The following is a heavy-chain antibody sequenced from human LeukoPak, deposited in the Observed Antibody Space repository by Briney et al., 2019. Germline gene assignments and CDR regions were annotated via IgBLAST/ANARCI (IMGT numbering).Heavy chain of an antibody. CDR1: GFTFSSYA. Sequence: PGGSLRLSCAASGFTFSSYAMSWVRQAPGKGLEWVSVISGSGGSTYYADSVKGRFTISRDSSKNTLYLQMISLRAGDTAVYYCAKGRIGGAHGYFDYWGQGSLVTVSS. V-gene: IGHV3-23*01. CDR3: AKGRIGGAHGYFDY. J-gene: IGHJ4*02. D-gene: IGHD2/OR15-2a*01. CDR2: ISGSGGST.